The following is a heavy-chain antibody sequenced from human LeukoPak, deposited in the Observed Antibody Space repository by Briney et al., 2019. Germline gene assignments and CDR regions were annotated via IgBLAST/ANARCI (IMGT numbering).Heavy chain of an antibody. D-gene: IGHD6-13*01. V-gene: IGHV1-2*04. Sequence: ASVKVSRKASGYTFTGYYMHWVRQAPGQGLEWMGWINPNSGGTNYAQKFQGWVTMTRDTSISTAYMELSRLRSDDTAVYYCARETGGHSSSWYDYWGQGTLVTVSS. CDR1: GYTFTGYY. J-gene: IGHJ4*02. CDR2: INPNSGGT. CDR3: ARETGGHSSSWYDY.